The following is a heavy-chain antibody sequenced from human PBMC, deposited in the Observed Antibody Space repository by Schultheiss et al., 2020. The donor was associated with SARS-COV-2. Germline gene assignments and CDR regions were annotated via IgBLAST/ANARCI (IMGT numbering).Heavy chain of an antibody. CDR1: GGSISSYY. J-gene: IGHJ6*02. V-gene: IGHV4-4*08. CDR3: ARVDYVNYYYGMDV. D-gene: IGHD4-17*01. CDR2: IYTSGST. Sequence: SETLSLTCTVSGGSISSYYWSWIRQPPGKGLEWIGYIYTSGSTNYNPSLKSRVTMSVDTSKNQFSLKLSSVTAADTAVYYCARVDYVNYYYGMDVWGQGTTVTVSS.